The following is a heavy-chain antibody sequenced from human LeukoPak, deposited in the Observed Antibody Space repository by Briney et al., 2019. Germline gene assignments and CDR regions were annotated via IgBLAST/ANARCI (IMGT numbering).Heavy chain of an antibody. V-gene: IGHV4-39*07. D-gene: IGHD6-13*01. Sequence: PSETLSLTCTVSGGSISSSSYYWGWIRQPPGKGLEWIGSIYYSGSTYYNPSLKSRVTISEDTSKNQFSLKLSSVTAADAAVYYCARGASSRFEHWGQGTLVTVSS. J-gene: IGHJ4*02. CDR1: GGSISSSSYY. CDR3: ARGASSRFEH. CDR2: IYYSGST.